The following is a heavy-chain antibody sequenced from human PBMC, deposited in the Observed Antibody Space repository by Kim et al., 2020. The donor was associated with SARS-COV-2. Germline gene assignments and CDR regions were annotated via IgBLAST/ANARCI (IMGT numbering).Heavy chain of an antibody. CDR1: GFTFSSYS. CDR3: ARPLRAYDSSGYYYPDDYGMDV. CDR2: ISSSSSYI. D-gene: IGHD3-22*01. V-gene: IGHV3-21*01. Sequence: GGSLRLSCAASGFTFSSYSMNWVRQAPGKGLEWVSSISSSSSYIYYADSVKGRFTISRDNAKNSLYLQMTSLRAEDTAVYYCARPLRAYDSSGYYYPDDYGMDVWGQGTTVTVSS. J-gene: IGHJ6*02.